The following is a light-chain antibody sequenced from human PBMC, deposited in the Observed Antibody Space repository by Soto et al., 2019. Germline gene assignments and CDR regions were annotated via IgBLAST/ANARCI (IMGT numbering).Light chain of an antibody. CDR3: QQSYNTPYT. V-gene: IGKV1-39*01. J-gene: IGKJ2*01. Sequence: DIQVTQSPSSLSASVGDRVTITCRASQTIRIDLNWYQQKPGKAPNLLIYAASSLLSGVPSKFSGRGSGTNFTLTISSLQPDDFATYYCQQSYNTPYTFGQGTKLDIK. CDR2: AAS. CDR1: QTIRID.